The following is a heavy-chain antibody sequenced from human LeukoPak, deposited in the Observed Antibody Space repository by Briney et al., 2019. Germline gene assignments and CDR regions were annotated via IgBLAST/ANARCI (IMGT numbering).Heavy chain of an antibody. Sequence: GGPLRLSCAASGFTFSSYGMHWVPQAPGKGLECVAVIWYDGTNTYYADSVKGRFTISRDNSKNTLYLQMNSLRAEDTAVYYCARDFCSGGSCYPDAFDIWGQGTMVTVSS. V-gene: IGHV3-33*01. CDR2: IWYDGTNT. CDR1: GFTFSSYG. D-gene: IGHD2-15*01. J-gene: IGHJ3*02. CDR3: ARDFCSGGSCYPDAFDI.